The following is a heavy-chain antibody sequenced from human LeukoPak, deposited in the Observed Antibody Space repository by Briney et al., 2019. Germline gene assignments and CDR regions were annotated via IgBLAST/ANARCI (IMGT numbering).Heavy chain of an antibody. CDR1: GFTFSSYA. CDR2: ISGSGGST. Sequence: GGSLRLSCAASGFTFSSYAMSWVRQAPGKGLEWVSAISGSGGSTYYADSVKGRFTISRDNSKNTLYLQMNSLRAEDTAVYYCARAGRWLQMAFDYWGQGTLVTVSS. D-gene: IGHD5-24*01. J-gene: IGHJ4*02. V-gene: IGHV3-23*01. CDR3: ARAGRWLQMAFDY.